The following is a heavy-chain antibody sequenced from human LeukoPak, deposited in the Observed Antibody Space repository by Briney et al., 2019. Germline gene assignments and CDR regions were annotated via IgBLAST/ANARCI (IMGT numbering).Heavy chain of an antibody. D-gene: IGHD3-10*01. CDR2: IYPGDSDT. J-gene: IGHJ4*02. CDR3: ARSYGSGSYSEY. Sequence: KSGESLKISGQCSGYSFSTHWICWVRQMPGKGLEWMGIIYPGDSDTRYSPSFQGQVTISADKSISTAYLQWSSLKASDTAMYYCARSYGSGSYSEYWGQGTLVTVSS. CDR1: GYSFSTHW. V-gene: IGHV5-51*01.